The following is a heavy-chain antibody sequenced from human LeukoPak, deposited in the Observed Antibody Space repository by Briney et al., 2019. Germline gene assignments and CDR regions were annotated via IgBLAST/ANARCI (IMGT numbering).Heavy chain of an antibody. CDR2: ISGSGGST. J-gene: IGHJ5*02. D-gene: IGHD6-13*01. V-gene: IGHV3-23*01. Sequence: GGSLRLSCAASGFTFSSYAISWVRQAPGKGLEWVSAISGSGGSTYYADSVKGRFTISRDNSKNTLYLQMNSLRAEDTAVYYCAKAGYSSSWYSLIGWFGPWGQGTLVTVSS. CDR3: AKAGYSSSWYSLIGWFGP. CDR1: GFTFSSYA.